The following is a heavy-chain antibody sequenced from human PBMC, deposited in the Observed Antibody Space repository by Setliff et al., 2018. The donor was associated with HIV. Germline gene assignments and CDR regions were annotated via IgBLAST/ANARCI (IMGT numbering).Heavy chain of an antibody. CDR1: GYTISTHG. J-gene: IGHJ6*02. V-gene: IGHV1-18*01. D-gene: IGHD3-9*01. CDR2: ISGDTGDI. Sequence: ASVKVSCKASGYTISTHGVSWVRHVPGHGLEWMGWISGDTGDIKYSQRFEGRLTMTTETSTNTAYMELRSLRSDDTAVYYCAIDGLSYNILPGSIAYFHSGMDVWGQGTTVTVSS. CDR3: AIDGLSYNILPGSIAYFHSGMDV.